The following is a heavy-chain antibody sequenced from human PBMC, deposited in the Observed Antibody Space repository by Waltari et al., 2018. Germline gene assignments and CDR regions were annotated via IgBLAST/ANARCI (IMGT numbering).Heavy chain of an antibody. J-gene: IGHJ4*02. CDR3: TRDFWREIDF. CDR2: IRTKAFGETA. CDR1: GFTLGDYV. D-gene: IGHD3-3*01. V-gene: IGHV3-49*03. Sequence: EVQLVESGGGVVQPGRALRLSCRTSGFTLGDYVMSWIRQSPGKGLELVGFIRTKAFGETAEYAASVEGRFTISRDDSNSIVYLQMNSLKTEDTAVYYCTRDFWREIDFWGQGTLVTVSS.